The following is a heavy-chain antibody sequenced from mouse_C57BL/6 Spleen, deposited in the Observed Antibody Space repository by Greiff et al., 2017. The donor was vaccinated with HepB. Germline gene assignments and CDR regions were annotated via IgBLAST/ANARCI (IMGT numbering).Heavy chain of an antibody. V-gene: IGHV5-16*01. CDR3: ARVYGSSYPYYFDY. D-gene: IGHD1-1*01. J-gene: IGHJ2*01. Sequence: EVHLVESEGGLVQPGSSMKLSCTASGFTFSDYYMAWVRQVPEKGLEWVANINYDGSSTYYLDSLKSRFIISRDNAKNILYLQMSSLKSEDTATYYCARVYGSSYPYYFDYWGQGTTLTVSS. CDR2: INYDGSST. CDR1: GFTFSDYY.